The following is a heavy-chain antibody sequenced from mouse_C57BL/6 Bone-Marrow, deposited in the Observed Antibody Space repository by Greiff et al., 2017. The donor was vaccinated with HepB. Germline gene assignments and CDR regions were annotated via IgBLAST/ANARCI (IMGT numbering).Heavy chain of an antibody. CDR2: ISSGGSYT. Sequence: DVMLVESGGDLVKPGGSLKLSCAASGFTFSSYGLSWVRQTPDKRLEWVATISSGGSYTYYPDSVKGRFTISRDNAKNTLYLQMSSLKSEDTAMYYCARITTVVATDFDYWGQGTTLTVSS. CDR1: GFTFSSYG. V-gene: IGHV5-6*02. J-gene: IGHJ2*01. D-gene: IGHD1-1*01. CDR3: ARITTVVATDFDY.